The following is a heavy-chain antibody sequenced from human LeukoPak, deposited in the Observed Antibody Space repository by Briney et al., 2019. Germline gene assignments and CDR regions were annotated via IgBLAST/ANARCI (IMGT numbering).Heavy chain of an antibody. V-gene: IGHV1-8*02. J-gene: IGHJ4*02. CDR3: ARGPTYYDILTGYYYFDY. Sequence: GASVKVSCKASGYTFTSYGISWVRQAPGQGLEWMGWMNPNSGNTGYAQKFQGRVTMTRNTSISTAYMELSSLRSEDTAVYYCARGPTYYDILTGYYYFDYWGQGTLVTVSS. CDR1: GYTFTSYG. D-gene: IGHD3-9*01. CDR2: MNPNSGNT.